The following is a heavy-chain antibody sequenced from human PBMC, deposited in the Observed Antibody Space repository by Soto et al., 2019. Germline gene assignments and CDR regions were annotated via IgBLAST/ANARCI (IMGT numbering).Heavy chain of an antibody. CDR3: ARDEYSYGYSDY. CDR1: GFTFSSYW. Sequence: EVQLVESGGGLVQPGGSLRLSCEASGFTFSSYWMSWVRQAPGKGLEWVANIKQDGREKYYVDSVKGRFTISRDNAKNSLYLQMNSLRAEDTAVYYCARDEYSYGYSDYWGQGTLVTVSS. J-gene: IGHJ4*02. V-gene: IGHV3-7*01. D-gene: IGHD5-18*01. CDR2: IKQDGREK.